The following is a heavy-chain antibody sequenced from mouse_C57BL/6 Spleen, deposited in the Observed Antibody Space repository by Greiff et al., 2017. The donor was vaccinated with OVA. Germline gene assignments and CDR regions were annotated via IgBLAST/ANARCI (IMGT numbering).Heavy chain of an antibody. CDR2: IDPANGNT. CDR3: ARSMGSSLYAMDY. Sequence: VHVKQSVAELVRPGASVKLSCTASGFNIKNTYMHWVKQRPEQGLEWIGRIDPANGNTKYAPKFQGKATITADTSSNTAYLQLSSLTSEDTAIDYGARSMGSSLYAMDYWGQGTSVTVSS. J-gene: IGHJ4*01. D-gene: IGHD1-1*01. CDR1: GFNIKNTY. V-gene: IGHV14-3*01.